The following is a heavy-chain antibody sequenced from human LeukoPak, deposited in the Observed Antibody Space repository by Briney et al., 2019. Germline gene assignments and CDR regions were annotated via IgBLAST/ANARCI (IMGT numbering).Heavy chain of an antibody. Sequence: GGSLRLSCAASGFTFSSYAMHWVRQAPGKGLEWVSAISGSGGSTYYADSVKGRFTISRDNSKNTLYLQMNSLRAEDTAVYYCAKCHCSSTSCYHYFDYWGQGTLVTVSS. V-gene: IGHV3-23*01. CDR3: AKCHCSSTSCYHYFDY. CDR1: GFTFSSYA. D-gene: IGHD2-2*01. J-gene: IGHJ4*02. CDR2: ISGSGGST.